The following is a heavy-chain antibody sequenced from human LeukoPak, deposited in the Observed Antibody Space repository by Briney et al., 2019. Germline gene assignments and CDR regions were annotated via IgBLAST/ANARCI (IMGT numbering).Heavy chain of an antibody. D-gene: IGHD1-26*01. Sequence: GTLSLTCAVSGGSISSSNWWSWVRQPPGKGLEWVAKIKLDGSEEYYVDSVKGRFTISRDNAKNSVYLQMNSLRAEDTAVYYCARDPYSGGYGDYYYYYMDLWGQGTTVTISS. V-gene: IGHV3-7*01. CDR3: ARDPYSGGYGDYYYYYMDL. CDR2: IKLDGSEE. CDR1: GGSISSSNW. J-gene: IGHJ6*03.